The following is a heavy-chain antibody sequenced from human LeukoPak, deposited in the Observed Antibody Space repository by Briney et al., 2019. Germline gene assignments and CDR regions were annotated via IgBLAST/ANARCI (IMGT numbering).Heavy chain of an antibody. Sequence: GGSLRLSCAASGFTFSSYAMSWVRQAPGKGLEWVSAISGSGGSTYYADSVKGRFTISRDNSKNTLYLQMNSLRAEDTAVYYCAKDQYDYYGSGSYRYFQHWGQGTLVTVSS. CDR2: ISGSGGST. CDR3: AKDQYDYYGSGSYRYFQH. D-gene: IGHD3-10*01. V-gene: IGHV3-23*01. J-gene: IGHJ1*01. CDR1: GFTFSSYA.